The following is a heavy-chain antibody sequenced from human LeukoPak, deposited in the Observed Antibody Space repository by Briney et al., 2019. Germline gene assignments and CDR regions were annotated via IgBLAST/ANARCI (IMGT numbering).Heavy chain of an antibody. J-gene: IGHJ4*02. CDR3: VADSGNRSGGDF. D-gene: IGHD1-26*01. V-gene: IGHV3-74*01. CDR1: IFTFSNYW. CDR2: VNRAGARI. Sequence: GGSLRLSCTASIFTFSNYWIHWVRQVPGRGLLWVARVNRAGARIVYADSVEVRFTISRDNAKNTVYLQMNSLRPDDTAVYYCVADSGNRSGGDFWGQGALVTVSS.